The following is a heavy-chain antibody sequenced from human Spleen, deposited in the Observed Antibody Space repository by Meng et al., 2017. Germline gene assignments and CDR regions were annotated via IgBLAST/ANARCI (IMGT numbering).Heavy chain of an antibody. D-gene: IGHD2-21*01. V-gene: IGHV3-7*01. CDR3: TRFETAVYYSSGGDV. CDR1: GLTFSDFW. J-gene: IGHJ6*02. Sequence: GESLKISCAASGLTFSDFWMTWVRQAPGKGLEWVANIKKDGSEKYYVDSVKGRFTISRDNAKNSLYLQMDSLRDDDTALYYCTRFETAVYYSSGGDVWGQGTTVTVSS. CDR2: IKKDGSEK.